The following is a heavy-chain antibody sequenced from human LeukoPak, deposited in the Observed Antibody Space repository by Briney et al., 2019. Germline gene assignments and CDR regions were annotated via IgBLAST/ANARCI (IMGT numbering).Heavy chain of an antibody. CDR2: ISGSGGST. CDR1: GFTFSSYA. Sequence: GGFLRLSCAASGFTFSSYAMSWVRQAPGKGLEWVSAISGSGGSTYYADSVKGRFTISRDNAKNSLYLQMNSLRAEDTAVYYCVRAKRGAFFDYWGQGTLVTVSS. CDR3: VRAKRGAFFDY. D-gene: IGHD1-26*01. V-gene: IGHV3-23*01. J-gene: IGHJ4*02.